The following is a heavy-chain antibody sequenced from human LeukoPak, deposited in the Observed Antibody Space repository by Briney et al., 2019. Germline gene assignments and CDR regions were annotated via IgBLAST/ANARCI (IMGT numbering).Heavy chain of an antibody. V-gene: IGHV1-2*02. CDR3: ARVAAYYDSSGYFDY. D-gene: IGHD3-22*01. CDR2: INPNSGGT. CDR1: GYPFTGYY. J-gene: IGHJ4*02. Sequence: GASVKVSCKASGYPFTGYYMRWVRQAPGQGLEWMGWINPNSGGTNYAQKFQGRVTMTRDTSISTAYMELSRLRSDDTAVYYCARVAAYYDSSGYFDYWGQGTLVTVSS.